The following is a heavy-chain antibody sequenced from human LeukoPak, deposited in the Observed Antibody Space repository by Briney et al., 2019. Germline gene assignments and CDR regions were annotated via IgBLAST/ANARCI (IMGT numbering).Heavy chain of an antibody. CDR1: GFTFSNYG. V-gene: IGHV3-33*01. Sequence: GGSPRLSCAASGFTFSNYGMHWVRQAPGKGLEWVAVIWYDGSNQYYADSVKGRFTISRDNSKNTLYLQMNSLRAEDTAVYYCARLKSWYLDYWGKGTQVTVSS. CDR3: ARLKSWYLDY. J-gene: IGHJ4*02. CDR2: IWYDGSNQ. D-gene: IGHD6-13*01.